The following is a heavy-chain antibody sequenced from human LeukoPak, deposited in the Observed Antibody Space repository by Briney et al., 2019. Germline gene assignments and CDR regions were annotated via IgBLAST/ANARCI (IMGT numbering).Heavy chain of an antibody. V-gene: IGHV3-66*01. CDR1: GFTFSSYN. CDR3: ARDGNYDILTGYYED. CDR2: IYSGGST. J-gene: IGHJ4*02. Sequence: GGSLRLSCVASGFTFSSYNMNWVRQAPGKGLEWVSVIYSGGSTYYADSVKGRFTISRDNSKNTLYLQMNSLRAEDTAVYYCARDGNYDILTGYYEDWGQGTLVTVSS. D-gene: IGHD3-9*01.